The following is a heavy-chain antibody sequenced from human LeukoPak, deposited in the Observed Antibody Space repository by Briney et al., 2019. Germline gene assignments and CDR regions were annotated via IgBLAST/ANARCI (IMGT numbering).Heavy chain of an antibody. D-gene: IGHD2-21*02. CDR3: ARVKPGGGDCSDY. CDR1: GYTFTGNY. Sequence: ASVKVSCKASGYTFTGNYMHWVRQAPGQGLEWMGWINPNSGGTNYAQKFQGRVTMTRDTSIGTAYMELNRLRSDDTAVYYCARVKPGGGDCSDYWGQGTLVTVSS. J-gene: IGHJ4*02. CDR2: INPNSGGT. V-gene: IGHV1-2*02.